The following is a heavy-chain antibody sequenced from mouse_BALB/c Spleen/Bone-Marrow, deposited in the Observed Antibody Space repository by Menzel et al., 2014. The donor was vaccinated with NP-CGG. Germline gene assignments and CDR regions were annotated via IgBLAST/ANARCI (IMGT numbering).Heavy chain of an antibody. V-gene: IGHV1-9*01. Sequence: QVQLQQSGAELMKPGASVKISCKATGYTFSNYWIDWVKQRPGHGLEWIGEILPGSGTANYNEKFKGKATFTADRSSNTAYMQLSSLTSEDSALYYCARASVVPYYFDFWGQGTTLTVSS. CDR2: ILPGSGTA. CDR3: ARASVVPYYFDF. D-gene: IGHD1-1*01. J-gene: IGHJ2*01. CDR1: GYTFSNYW.